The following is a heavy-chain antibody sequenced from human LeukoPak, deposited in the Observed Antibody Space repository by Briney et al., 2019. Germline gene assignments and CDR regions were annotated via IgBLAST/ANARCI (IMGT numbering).Heavy chain of an antibody. CDR2: SRNRANSHTT. J-gene: IGHJ3*02. CDR3: TRDGGNSGNTAFDI. Sequence: GSLRLSCAASGFSLSDQFMDWVRQAPGKGLGWIGRSRNRANSHTTEYAASVKGRFTISRDDSGNLMYLQMNSLKIEDTAVYFCTRDGGNSGNTAFDIWGQGTEVTVSS. D-gene: IGHD3-16*01. V-gene: IGHV3-72*01. CDR1: GFSLSDQF.